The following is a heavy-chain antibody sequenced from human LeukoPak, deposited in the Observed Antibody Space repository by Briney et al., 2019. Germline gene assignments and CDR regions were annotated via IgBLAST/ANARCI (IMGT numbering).Heavy chain of an antibody. D-gene: IGHD2-2*01. CDR2: VGSSSPYM. Sequence: GRTLRLSCAASGFTFRTHGQNWVRQAPRKGLEWVARVGSSSPYMSYADSVKGRFTISRDANSLYLQISRLRAEDTAVYFCARERDCGTSCGTYYFVSWGQGTLVTVS. CDR3: ARERDCGTSCGTYYFVS. J-gene: IGHJ4*02. V-gene: IGHV3-21*01. CDR1: GFTFRTHG.